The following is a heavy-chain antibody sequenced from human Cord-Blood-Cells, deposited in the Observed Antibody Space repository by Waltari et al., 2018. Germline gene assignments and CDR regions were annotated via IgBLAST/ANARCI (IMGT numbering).Heavy chain of an antibody. J-gene: IGHJ6*03. Sequence: QVQLVQSGAEVKKPGASVKVSCKASGYTFTGYYMHWVRQAPGQGLEWMGWINPNSGGTNYAQKFQGRVTMTRDTSISTAYMELSRLRSDDTAVYYCAREYCSSTSCYYYYMDVWGKGTTVTVSS. CDR3: AREYCSSTSCYYYYMDV. D-gene: IGHD2-2*01. CDR2: INPNSGGT. V-gene: IGHV1-2*02. CDR1: GYTFTGYY.